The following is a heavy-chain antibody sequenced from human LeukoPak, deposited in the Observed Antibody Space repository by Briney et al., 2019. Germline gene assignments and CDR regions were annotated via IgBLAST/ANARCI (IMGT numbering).Heavy chain of an antibody. CDR2: INPNSGGT. V-gene: IGHV1-2*06. J-gene: IGHJ4*02. Sequence: EASVNVSCKASGYTFTGYYMHWVRQAPGQGLEWMGRINPNSGGTNYAQKFQGRVTMTRDTSISTAYMELSRLRSDDTAVYYCARTYGGNFDFDYWGQGTLVTVSS. D-gene: IGHD4-23*01. CDR1: GYTFTGYY. CDR3: ARTYGGNFDFDY.